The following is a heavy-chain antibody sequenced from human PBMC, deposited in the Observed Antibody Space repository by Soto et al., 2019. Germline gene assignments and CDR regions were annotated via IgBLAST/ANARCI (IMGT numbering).Heavy chain of an antibody. J-gene: IGHJ4*02. Sequence: GGSLRLSCAASGFTFSSYAMSWVRQAPGKGLEWVSAISGSGGSTYYADSVKGRFTISRDNSKNTLYLQMNSLRAEDTAVYYCAMGGDGYNSGIVYFDYWGQGTLVTVSS. D-gene: IGHD5-12*01. CDR2: ISGSGGST. V-gene: IGHV3-23*01. CDR1: GFTFSSYA. CDR3: AMGGDGYNSGIVYFDY.